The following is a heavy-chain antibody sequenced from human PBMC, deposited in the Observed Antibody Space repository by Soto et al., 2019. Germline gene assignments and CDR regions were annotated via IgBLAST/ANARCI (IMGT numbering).Heavy chain of an antibody. D-gene: IGHD2-2*01. J-gene: IGHJ5*02. CDR1: GYTFSGFY. V-gene: IGHV1-2*02. CDR3: ARSHCSSTSCYPSWFDP. Sequence: ASVKVSCKASGYTFSGFYMHWVRQAPGQGLEWMGWINPNSGGTKSAAKLQGRVTISADKSISTAYLQWSSLKASDTAMYYCARSHCSSTSCYPSWFDPWGQGTLVTVSS. CDR2: INPNSGGT.